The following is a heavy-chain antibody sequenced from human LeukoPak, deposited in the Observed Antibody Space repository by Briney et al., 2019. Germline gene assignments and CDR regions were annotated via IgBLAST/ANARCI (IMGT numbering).Heavy chain of an antibody. V-gene: IGHV3-23*01. D-gene: IGHD4-17*01. CDR2: ISGSDGNT. J-gene: IGHJ4*02. Sequence: GGSLRLSCAASGFTFSKYAMSWVRQAPGKGLEWVSAISGSDGNTFYADSVKGRFTISRDNSKNTLSLQMNNLRAEDTALYYCARDSSVPYGITDWGQGTLVTVS. CDR1: GFTFSKYA. CDR3: ARDSSVPYGITD.